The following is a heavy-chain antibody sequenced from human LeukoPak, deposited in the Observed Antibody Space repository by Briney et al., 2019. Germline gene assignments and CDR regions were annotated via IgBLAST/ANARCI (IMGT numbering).Heavy chain of an antibody. CDR3: AKAAGDGYNSGSN. CDR2: ISGSGGST. V-gene: IGHV3-23*01. Sequence: QPGGSLRPSCAASGFTFSSYAMSWVRQAPGKGLEWVSAISGSGGSTYYSDSVKGRFTISRDNSKNTLYLQMNSLRAEDTAVYYCAKAAGDGYNSGSNWGQGTLVTVSS. CDR1: GFTFSSYA. D-gene: IGHD5-24*01. J-gene: IGHJ4*02.